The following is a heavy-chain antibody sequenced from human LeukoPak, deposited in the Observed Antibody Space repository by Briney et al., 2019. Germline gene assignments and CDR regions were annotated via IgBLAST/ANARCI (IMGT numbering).Heavy chain of an antibody. Sequence: KPSETLSLTCTVSGGSISSGGYYWSWIRQHPGKGLEWIGYIYYSGSTNYNPSLKSRVTTSVDTSKNQFPLKLSSVTAADTAVYYCARGLSAIVHWGQGTLVTVSP. V-gene: IGHV4-31*03. CDR2: IYYSGST. D-gene: IGHD2-21*02. J-gene: IGHJ4*02. CDR1: GGSISSGGYY. CDR3: ARGLSAIVH.